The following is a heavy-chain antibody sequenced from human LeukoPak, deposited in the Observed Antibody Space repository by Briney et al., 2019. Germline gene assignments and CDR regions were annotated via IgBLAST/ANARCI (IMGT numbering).Heavy chain of an antibody. CDR1: GYTFTGYY. J-gene: IGHJ4*02. V-gene: IGHV1-2*02. D-gene: IGHD3-10*01. CDR3: AREYYYGSGNYYNRIDY. Sequence: ASVKVSCKASGYTFTGYYMHWVRQAPGQGLEWMGWIDPNSGGANYAQKFQGRVTMTRDTSISTAYMVLNRLRSDDTAVYYCAREYYYGSGNYYNRIDYWGQGTLVTVSS. CDR2: IDPNSGGA.